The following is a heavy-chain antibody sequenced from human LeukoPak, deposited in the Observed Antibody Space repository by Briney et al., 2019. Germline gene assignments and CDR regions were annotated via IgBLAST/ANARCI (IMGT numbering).Heavy chain of an antibody. D-gene: IGHD1-26*01. V-gene: IGHV3-7*01. CDR2: IKQAGSEK. J-gene: IGHJ4*02. Sequence: HPGVSLRLSCAASGFTVSSYWMSWVRQAPGKGLEWVANIKQAGSEKYYVDSVKGRFTISRDNAKNSLYLQMNSLRAEDTAVYYCAQSGMWGQGTLVTVSS. CDR3: AQSGM. CDR1: GFTVSSYW.